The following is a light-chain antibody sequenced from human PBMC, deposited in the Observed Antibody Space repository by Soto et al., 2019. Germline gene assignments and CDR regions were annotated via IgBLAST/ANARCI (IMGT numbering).Light chain of an antibody. V-gene: IGLV2-23*01. CDR2: EGS. Sequence: QSVLPQPASVSGSPGQSITISCTGTSSDIGSYHLVSWYQQHPAKAPKLMIYEGSKRPSAVSNRFSGSESGNTASLTISGLQAEDEADYYCCSYAGGGTYVFGSGTKVTVL. J-gene: IGLJ1*01. CDR1: SSDIGSYHL. CDR3: CSYAGGGTYV.